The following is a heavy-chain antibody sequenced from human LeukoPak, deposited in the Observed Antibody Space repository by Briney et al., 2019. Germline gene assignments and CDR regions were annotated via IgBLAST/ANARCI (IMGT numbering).Heavy chain of an antibody. CDR3: ARVAGGSHHFDY. CDR2: ISSSTSTI. V-gene: IGHV3-48*03. J-gene: IGHJ4*02. CDR1: GFAFSSYE. Sequence: SGGSLRLSCAASGFAFSSYEMNWVRQAPGKGLEWVSYISSSTSTIYYADSVKGRFTISRDNAKNSLFLLMNSLRAEDTAVYYCARVAGGSHHFDYWGQGTLVTVSS. D-gene: IGHD1-26*01.